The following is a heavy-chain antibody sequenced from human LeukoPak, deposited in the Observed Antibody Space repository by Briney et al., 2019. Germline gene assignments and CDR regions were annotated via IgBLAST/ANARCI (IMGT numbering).Heavy chain of an antibody. CDR2: IYYSGST. V-gene: IGHV4-39*01. CDR3: ARPVPSRLGWFDP. CDR1: GGSISSSSYY. Sequence: PSETLSLTCTVSGGSISSSSYYWGWLRQPPGKGLEWIGNIYYSGSTYYSPSLKSRVTISVDTSKNQFSLKLSSVTAADTAVYYCARPVPSRLGWFDPWGQGTLVTVSS. J-gene: IGHJ5*02. D-gene: IGHD3-10*01.